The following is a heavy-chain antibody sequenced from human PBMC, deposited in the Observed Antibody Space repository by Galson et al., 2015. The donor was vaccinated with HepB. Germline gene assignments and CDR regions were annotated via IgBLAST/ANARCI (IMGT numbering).Heavy chain of an antibody. V-gene: IGHV3-15*01. CDR3: TTDVYYSTYWSWLDP. CDR1: GFPFNNAW. D-gene: IGHD2-8*02. CDR2: IKSKTDGETT. J-gene: IGHJ5*02. Sequence: SLRLSCAASGFPFNNAWMTWVRQAPGMGLEWVGRIKSKTDGETTDYAAPVKGRFTISRDDSNNRPYLQMNSLKPEDTAVYYCTTDVYYSTYWSWLDPWGQGTLVTVSS.